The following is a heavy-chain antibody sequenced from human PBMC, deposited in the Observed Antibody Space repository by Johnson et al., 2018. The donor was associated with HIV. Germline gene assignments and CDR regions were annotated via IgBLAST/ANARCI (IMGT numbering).Heavy chain of an antibody. V-gene: IGHV3-30*03. CDR2: ISYDGSYK. J-gene: IGHJ3*02. D-gene: IGHD4-17*01. Sequence: QVQLVESGGGLVQPGGSLRLSCAASGFIVSSKYMTWFRQAPGKGLECVAFISYDGSYKHYADSVKGRFTISRDNPKNSLYLQINSLRAEDTAVYYCAREGTSEPLHRIYDYGDYPTFDIWGRGTMVTVSS. CDR3: AREGTSEPLHRIYDYGDYPTFDI. CDR1: GFIVSSKY.